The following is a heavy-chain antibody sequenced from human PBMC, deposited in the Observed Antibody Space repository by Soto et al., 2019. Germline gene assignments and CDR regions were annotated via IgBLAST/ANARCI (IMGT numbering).Heavy chain of an antibody. V-gene: IGHV1-18*01. J-gene: IGHJ4*02. D-gene: IGHD3-3*01. CDR3: AREGYDFWSGYLDFDY. CDR1: GYTFTSYR. CDR2: ISAYNGNT. Sequence: ASVKVSCKASGYTFTSYRISWVRQAPGQGLERMGWISAYNGNTNYAQKLQGRVTMNTDTSTSTAYMELRSLRSDDTAVYYCAREGYDFWSGYLDFDYWGQGTRVTVSS.